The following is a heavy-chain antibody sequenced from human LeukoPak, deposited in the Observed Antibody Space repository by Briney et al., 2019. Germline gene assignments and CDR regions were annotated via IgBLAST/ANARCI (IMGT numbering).Heavy chain of an antibody. D-gene: IGHD3-22*01. CDR2: ISSSSSYI. Sequence: GGSLRLSCAASGFTFSSYSMNWVRQAPGKGLEWVSSISSSSSYIYYADSVKGRFTISRDNAKNSLYLQMNSLRAEDTAVYYCARDNDNNYYYYGMDVWGQGTTVTVSS. CDR1: GFTFSSYS. CDR3: ARDNDNNYYYYGMDV. V-gene: IGHV3-21*01. J-gene: IGHJ6*02.